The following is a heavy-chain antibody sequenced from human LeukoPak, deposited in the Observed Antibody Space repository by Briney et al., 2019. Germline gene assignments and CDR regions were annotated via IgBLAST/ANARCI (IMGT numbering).Heavy chain of an antibody. Sequence: GGSLRLSCAASGFTFTNYAMHWFRQAPGKGLEWVAVTSYDGNTEYYADSVKGRFTISRDNSKHMLYLQMNSLRVEDTAVYYCARDVIDAFDIWGQGTMVTVSS. J-gene: IGHJ3*02. CDR3: ARDVIDAFDI. V-gene: IGHV3-30*04. CDR1: GFTFTNYA. CDR2: TSYDGNTE.